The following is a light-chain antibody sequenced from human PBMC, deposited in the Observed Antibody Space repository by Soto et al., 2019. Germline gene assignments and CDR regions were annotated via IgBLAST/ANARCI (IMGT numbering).Light chain of an antibody. CDR1: QSISLS. V-gene: IGKV1-39*01. CDR3: QQTYTGWT. J-gene: IGKJ1*01. Sequence: DIQMTQSPSSLSASVGDRVTITCRASQSISLSLNWYQHKPGKAPELLIYTTSSLRSGVPARFSGGGSGTAFTLTISSLQPEDFATYYCQQTYTGWTFGQGTKVEIK. CDR2: TTS.